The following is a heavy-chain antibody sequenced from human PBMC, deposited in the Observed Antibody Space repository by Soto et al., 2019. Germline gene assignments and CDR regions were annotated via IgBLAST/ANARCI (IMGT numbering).Heavy chain of an antibody. D-gene: IGHD4-17*01. J-gene: IGHJ4*02. CDR2: IIPILGIA. CDR1: GGTFSSYT. V-gene: IGHV1-69*02. Sequence: SVKVSCKASGGTFSSYTISWVRQAPGQGLEWMGRIIPILGIANYGQKFQGRVTITADKATSTAYMELSSLRSEDTAVYYCARLTVTTNFDYWGQGTLVTVSS. CDR3: ARLTVTTNFDY.